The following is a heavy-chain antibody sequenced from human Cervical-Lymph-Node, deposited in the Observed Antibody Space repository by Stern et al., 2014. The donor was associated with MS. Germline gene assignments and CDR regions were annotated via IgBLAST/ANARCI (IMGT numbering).Heavy chain of an antibody. V-gene: IGHV3-53*01. CDR2: ITNVGST. CDR3: ARDTSSPERSDW. CDR1: GFTVSRDY. Sequence: QLVESGGGVIQPGGSLRLSCTASGFTVSRDYMTLVRQAPGKGLEWVSLITNVGSTFYTDSVKGRFTISRDDSKNTVYLHMTNLRAEDTAMYYCARDTSSPERSDWWGQGTLVTVSS. J-gene: IGHJ4*02. D-gene: IGHD1-1*01.